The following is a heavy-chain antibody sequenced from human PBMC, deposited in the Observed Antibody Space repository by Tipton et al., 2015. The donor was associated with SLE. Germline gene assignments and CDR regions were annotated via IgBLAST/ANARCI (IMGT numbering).Heavy chain of an antibody. CDR3: AKDKRGHWYFDP. V-gene: IGHV3-33*06. D-gene: IGHD3-16*01. J-gene: IGHJ2*01. CDR1: GFTFSSYG. CDR2: IWYDGSNK. Sequence: SLRLSCAASGFTFSSYGMHWVRQAPGKGLEWVAVIWYDGSNKYYADSVKGRFTISRDNSKNTLYLQMNILRAEDTAVYYCAKDKRGHWYFDPWCRGTLVTVPS.